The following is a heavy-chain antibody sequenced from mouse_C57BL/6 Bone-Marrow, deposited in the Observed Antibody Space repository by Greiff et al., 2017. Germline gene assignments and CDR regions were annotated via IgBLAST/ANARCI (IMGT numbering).Heavy chain of an antibody. CDR1: GFTFSDYG. Sequence: EVKLMESGGGLVKPGGSLKLSCAASGFTFSDYGMHWVRQAPEKGLEWVAYISSGSSTIYYADTVKGRFTISRDNAKNTLFLQMTRLRSEDTAMYYCARGITTVEAWFAYWGQGTLVTVSA. J-gene: IGHJ3*01. CDR2: ISSGSSTI. CDR3: ARGITTVEAWFAY. D-gene: IGHD1-1*01. V-gene: IGHV5-17*01.